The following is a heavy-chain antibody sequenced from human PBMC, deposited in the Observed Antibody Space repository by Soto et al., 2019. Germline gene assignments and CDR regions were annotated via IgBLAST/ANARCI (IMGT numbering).Heavy chain of an antibody. D-gene: IGHD3-22*01. CDR3: ARGPYYFDSAGYDY. Sequence: QVQLQQWGAGMLKPSESLSLTCAVYGGSFSGYYWNWIRQPPGKGLEWIGEIDHSGSTNYNPSLESRLSISVDTSKSQFSLKLSSLTAADTAIYYCARGPYYFDSAGYDYWGQGTLVTVSS. V-gene: IGHV4-34*01. CDR1: GGSFSGYY. J-gene: IGHJ4*02. CDR2: IDHSGST.